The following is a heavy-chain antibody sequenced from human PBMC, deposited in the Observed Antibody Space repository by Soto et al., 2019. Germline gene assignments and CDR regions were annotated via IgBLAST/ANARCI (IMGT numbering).Heavy chain of an antibody. CDR3: ARHSPPFFYGSGPWDV. CDR2: IYYSGST. J-gene: IGHJ6*02. V-gene: IGHV4-39*01. CDR1: GGSISSSSYY. D-gene: IGHD3-10*01. Sequence: SETLSLTCTVSGGSISSSSYYWGWIRQPPGKGLEWIGNIYYSGSTYYNPSLKSRVTISVDTSKNQFSLKLSSLIAADTAVYYCARHSPPFFYGSGPWDVWGQATTVTVS.